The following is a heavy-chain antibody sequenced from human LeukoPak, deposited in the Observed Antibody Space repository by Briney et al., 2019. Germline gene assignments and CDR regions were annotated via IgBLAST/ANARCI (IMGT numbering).Heavy chain of an antibody. CDR1: GFTFSGSA. Sequence: GGSLRLSCAASGFTFSGSAMHWVRQASGKGLEWVGRNRSKTNNYATAYAASVKGRFTISRDGSKNTAYLQMNSLKTEDTAVYYCTRRSYSSVTRDYWGQGTLVTVPS. D-gene: IGHD4-17*01. CDR2: NRSKTNNYAT. V-gene: IGHV3-73*01. J-gene: IGHJ4*02. CDR3: TRRSYSSVTRDY.